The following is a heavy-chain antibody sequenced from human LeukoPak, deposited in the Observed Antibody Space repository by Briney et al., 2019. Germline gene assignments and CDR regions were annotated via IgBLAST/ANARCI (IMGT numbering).Heavy chain of an antibody. V-gene: IGHV1-69*05. CDR3: ARGSPVDTAMVDY. D-gene: IGHD5-18*01. Sequence: ASVKVSCKASGGTFNSYAISWVRHAPGQGLEWMGGIIPIFGTANYAQKFQGRVTITTDESTSTANMELSSLRSEDTAVYYCARGSPVDTAMVDYWGQGTLVTVSS. CDR2: IIPIFGTA. J-gene: IGHJ4*02. CDR1: GGTFNSYA.